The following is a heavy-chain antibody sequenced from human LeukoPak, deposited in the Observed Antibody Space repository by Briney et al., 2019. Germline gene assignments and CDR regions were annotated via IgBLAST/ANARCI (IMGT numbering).Heavy chain of an antibody. Sequence: PSETLSLTWAVYGGSFSGYYWSWIRQPPVKGLEWIGEINHSGSTNYNPSLKSRVTISVDTSKNQFSLKLSSVTAADTAVYYCARASSIGYSYGKDFDYWGQGTLVTVSS. D-gene: IGHD5-18*01. CDR2: INHSGST. J-gene: IGHJ4*02. V-gene: IGHV4-34*01. CDR3: ARASSIGYSYGKDFDY. CDR1: GGSFSGYY.